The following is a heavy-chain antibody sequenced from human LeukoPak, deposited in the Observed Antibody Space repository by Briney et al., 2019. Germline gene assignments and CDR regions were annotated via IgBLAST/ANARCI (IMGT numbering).Heavy chain of an antibody. D-gene: IGHD1-26*01. V-gene: IGHV1-69*05. CDR2: IIPIFGAA. CDR1: GGTFSSYA. CDR3: ARGGFTGSYPSGLYNWLDP. J-gene: IGHJ5*02. Sequence: GSSVKVSFKASGGTFSSYAISWVRQAPGQGLEWMGGIIPIFGAANYAQKFQVRVTITTDESTSTAYMELSSLRSEDTAVYYCARGGFTGSYPSGLYNWLDPWGQGPLVRVSS.